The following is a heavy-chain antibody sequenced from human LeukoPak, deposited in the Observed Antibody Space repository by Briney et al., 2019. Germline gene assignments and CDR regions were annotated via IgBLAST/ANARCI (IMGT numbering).Heavy chain of an antibody. D-gene: IGHD1-20*01. V-gene: IGHV4-4*02. CDR2: IYHSGST. Sequence: SETLSLTCAVSGGSISSSNWWSWVRQPPGKGLEWNGEIYHSGSTNYNPSLKSRVTISVDTSKNQFSLRLSSVTAADTAVYYCARGSITAIPYYFDYWGQGTLVTVSS. J-gene: IGHJ4*02. CDR3: ARGSITAIPYYFDY. CDR1: GGSISSSNW.